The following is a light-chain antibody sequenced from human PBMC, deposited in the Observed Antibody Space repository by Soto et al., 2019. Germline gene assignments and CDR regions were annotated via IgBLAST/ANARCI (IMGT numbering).Light chain of an antibody. Sequence: EVVMTQSPATLSVSPGERATLSCRASQSVSINLAWYQQKPGQAPRLLIFGASTRATGIPARFSGSGSGREFTLTISSLQSEDFAVYYCHQYNNWPPWTFGQGTKVEIK. CDR1: QSVSIN. V-gene: IGKV3-15*01. CDR2: GAS. J-gene: IGKJ1*01. CDR3: HQYNNWPPWT.